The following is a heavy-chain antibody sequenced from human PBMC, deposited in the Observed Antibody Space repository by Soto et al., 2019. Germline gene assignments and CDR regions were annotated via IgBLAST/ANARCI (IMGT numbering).Heavy chain of an antibody. D-gene: IGHD7-27*01. CDR1: GDSISTDY. Sequence: QVHLQESGPGLVKPSETLSLTCTVSGDSISTDYWSWIRQSPGKGLEWIGFIYYGGSTNYNPSLRSRVTISVHTPTNQFSLRLSSVTAADTAVYYCAKNWNWGSLVHWGQGTLVTVSS. V-gene: IGHV4-59*08. CDR3: AKNWNWGSLVH. CDR2: IYYGGST. J-gene: IGHJ4*02.